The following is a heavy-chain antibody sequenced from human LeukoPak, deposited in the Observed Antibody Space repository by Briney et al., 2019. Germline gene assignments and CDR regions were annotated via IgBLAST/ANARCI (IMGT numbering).Heavy chain of an antibody. D-gene: IGHD2-2*01. J-gene: IGHJ6*03. CDR2: IKQDGSEK. Sequence: PGGSLRLSCAASGFTFSSYWMSWVRQAPGKGLEWVANIKQDGSEKYYVDSVKGRFTISRDNAKNSLYLQMNSLRAEDTAVYYCARVPAAAYYYYYYVDVWGKGTTVTVSS. CDR3: ARVPAAAYYYYYYVDV. CDR1: GFTFSSYW. V-gene: IGHV3-7*01.